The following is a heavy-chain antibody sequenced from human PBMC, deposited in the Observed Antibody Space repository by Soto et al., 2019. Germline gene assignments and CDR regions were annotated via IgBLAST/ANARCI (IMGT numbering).Heavy chain of an antibody. V-gene: IGHV2-5*02. CDR2: IYWDDDK. CDR1: GFSLSTSGVG. CDR3: SHSQVLRKYYYGSGSYYIH. J-gene: IGHJ4*02. Sequence: SGLRCEPTQTLTLTCTFSGFSLSTSGVGVGWIRQPPGKALEWLALIYWDDDKRYSPSLKSRLTVTKDTSKNQVVLTMTNMDPVDTATYYCSHSQVLRKYYYGSGSYYIHWGQGTLVYGSS. D-gene: IGHD3-10*01.